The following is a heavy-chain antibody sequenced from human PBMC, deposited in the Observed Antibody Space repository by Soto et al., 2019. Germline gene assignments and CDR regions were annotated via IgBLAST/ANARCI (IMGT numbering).Heavy chain of an antibody. CDR2: INPSGGST. D-gene: IGHD4-17*01. CDR1: GYTFTSYY. Sequence: QVQLVQSGAEVKKPGASVKVSCKASGYTFTSYYMHWVRQAPGQGLEWMGIINPSGGSTSYAQKFQGRVTMSRDTSTSTVYMELSSLRSEDTAVYYCARDNGDYVDAFDIWGRGTMVTVSS. V-gene: IGHV1-46*03. J-gene: IGHJ3*02. CDR3: ARDNGDYVDAFDI.